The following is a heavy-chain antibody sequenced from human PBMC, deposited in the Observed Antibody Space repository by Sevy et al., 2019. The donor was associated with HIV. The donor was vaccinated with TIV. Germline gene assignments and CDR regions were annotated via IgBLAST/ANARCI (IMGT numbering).Heavy chain of an antibody. V-gene: IGHV3-74*01. D-gene: IGHD6-19*01. J-gene: IGHJ5*02. Sequence: GGSLRLSCAASGFTFSSHWMHWVRQAPGKGLVWVSRLNGDGSSASFADFVKGRFTISRDNGKNTVYLQISSLTADDTAVYYCTRGRSGTYGWFDPWGQGTLVTVSS. CDR3: TRGRSGTYGWFDP. CDR2: LNGDGSSA. CDR1: GFTFSSHW.